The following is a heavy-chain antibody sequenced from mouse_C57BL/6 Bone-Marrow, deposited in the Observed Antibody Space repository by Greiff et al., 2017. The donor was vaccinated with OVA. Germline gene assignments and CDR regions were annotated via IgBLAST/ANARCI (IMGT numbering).Heavy chain of an antibody. J-gene: IGHJ3*01. Sequence: VQLVESGAELARPGASVKLSCKASGYTFTSYGISWVKQRTGQGLEWIGEIYPRSGNTYYNEKFKGKATLTADKSSSTAYMELRSLTSEDSAVYFCACAYSNYVRFAYWGQGTLVTVSA. CDR1: GYTFTSYG. CDR2: IYPRSGNT. D-gene: IGHD2-5*01. V-gene: IGHV1-81*01. CDR3: ACAYSNYVRFAY.